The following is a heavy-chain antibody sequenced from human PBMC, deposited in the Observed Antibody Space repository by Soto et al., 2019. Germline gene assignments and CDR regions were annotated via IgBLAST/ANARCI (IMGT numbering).Heavy chain of an antibody. CDR2: INSDGSST. D-gene: IGHD6-19*01. V-gene: IGHV3-74*01. Sequence: EVQLVESGGGLVQPGGSLRLSCAASGFTFSSYWMHWVRQAPGKGLVWVPRINSDGSSTSYADSVKGRFTISRDNAKSTLYLQTNSLGAEDTAVYYCAVAVAGPTAIGYWGQGTLVTVSS. CDR1: GFTFSSYW. CDR3: AVAVAGPTAIGY. J-gene: IGHJ4*02.